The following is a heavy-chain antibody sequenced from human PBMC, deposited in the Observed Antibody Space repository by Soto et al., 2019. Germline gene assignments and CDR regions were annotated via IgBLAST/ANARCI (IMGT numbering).Heavy chain of an antibody. J-gene: IGHJ6*02. CDR3: ARVVGGMDV. CDR2: ISYDGSNK. V-gene: IGHV3-30-3*01. Sequence: PGGSLRLSCAASGFTFSSYAMHWVRQAPGKGLEWVAVISYDGSNKYYADSVKGRFTISRDNSKNTLYLQMNSLRAEDTAVYYCARVVGGMDVWGQGTTVTVSS. CDR1: GFTFSSYA.